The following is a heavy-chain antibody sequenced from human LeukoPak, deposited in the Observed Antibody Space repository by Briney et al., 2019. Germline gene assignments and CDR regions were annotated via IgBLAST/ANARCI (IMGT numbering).Heavy chain of an antibody. CDR1: GYTFTGYS. CDR3: ATQISTHYHFYYMDV. J-gene: IGHJ6*03. CDR2: FNPNNGGT. Sequence: ASVKVSCKASGYTFTGYSIHWVRQAPGQGLEWMGWFNPNNGGTNYAQRFQGRVTMTRDTSISTAYLELSRLRSDDTAVYYCATQISTHYHFYYMDVWGKGTTVTVSS. D-gene: IGHD2-15*01. V-gene: IGHV1-2*02.